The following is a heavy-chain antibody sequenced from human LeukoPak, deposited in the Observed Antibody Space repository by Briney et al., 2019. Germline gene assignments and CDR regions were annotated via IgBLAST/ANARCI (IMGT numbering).Heavy chain of an antibody. CDR2: INPSGGST. CDR3: ARDFVTPRAGRFDP. Sequence: GASVKVSCKASGYTFTSYYMHWVRQAPGQGLEWMGIINPSGGSTSYAQKFQGRVTMTRDTSTSTVYMDLSSLGSEATAVYYCARDFVTPRAGRFDPRGQGNPVTVSS. D-gene: IGHD1-14*01. CDR1: GYTFTSYY. V-gene: IGHV1-46*01. J-gene: IGHJ5*02.